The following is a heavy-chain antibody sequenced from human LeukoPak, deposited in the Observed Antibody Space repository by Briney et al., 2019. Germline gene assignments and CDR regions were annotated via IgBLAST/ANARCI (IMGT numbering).Heavy chain of an antibody. V-gene: IGHV1-18*04. CDR3: ARWSDIVVVPAAIGPDFDY. CDR1: GYTFTSYG. J-gene: IGHJ4*02. Sequence: ASVKVSCKASGYTFTSYGISWVRQAPGQGLEWMGWISAYNGNTNYAQELQGRVTMTTDTSTSTAYMELRSLRSDDTAVYYCARWSDIVVVPAAIGPDFDYWGQGTLVTVSS. D-gene: IGHD2-2*01. CDR2: ISAYNGNT.